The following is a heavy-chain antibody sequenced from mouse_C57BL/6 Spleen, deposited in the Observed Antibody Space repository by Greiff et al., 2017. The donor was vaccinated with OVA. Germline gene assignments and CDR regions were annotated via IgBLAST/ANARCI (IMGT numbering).Heavy chain of an antibody. CDR3: ARIEGSLTGIPSYAMDY. D-gene: IGHD4-1*01. CDR2: IDPSDSYT. V-gene: IGHV1-50*01. CDR1: GYTFTSYW. Sequence: VQLQQSGAELVKPGASVKLSCKASGYTFTSYWMQWVKQRPGQGLEWIGEIDPSDSYTNYNQKFKGKATLTVDTSSSTAYMQLSSLTSEDSAVYYCARIEGSLTGIPSYAMDYWGQGTSVTVSS. J-gene: IGHJ4*01.